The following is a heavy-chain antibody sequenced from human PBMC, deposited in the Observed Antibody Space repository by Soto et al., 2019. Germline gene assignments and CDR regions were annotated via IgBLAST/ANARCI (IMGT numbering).Heavy chain of an antibody. V-gene: IGHV1-46*01. J-gene: IGHJ4*02. Sequence: QVQLVQSGAEVKKPGASVKVSCKASGYIFTNHYIHWVRQAPGQGLEWMGIINPSGGRTNYLQKFQGRVTMTRDTSTSTVYMELSSLRSEDTAVYFCGRADYYDSSGFYYDYWGPGTLVTVSS. D-gene: IGHD3-22*01. CDR2: INPSGGRT. CDR3: GRADYYDSSGFYYDY. CDR1: GYIFTNHY.